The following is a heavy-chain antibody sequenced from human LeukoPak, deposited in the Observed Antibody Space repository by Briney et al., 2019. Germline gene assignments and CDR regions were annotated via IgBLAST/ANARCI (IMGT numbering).Heavy chain of an antibody. CDR3: AGETSDWYRSTFDI. Sequence: GGSLRLSCAASGFTFSSYAMDWVRQAPGKGLESVSAITASGGTTFYTDFAKGRFTISRDNSENTLYLQMNSLGAEDTAVYYCAGETSDWYRSTFDIWGQGTMVTVSS. CDR2: ITASGGTT. V-gene: IGHV3-23*01. D-gene: IGHD3-9*01. J-gene: IGHJ3*02. CDR1: GFTFSSYA.